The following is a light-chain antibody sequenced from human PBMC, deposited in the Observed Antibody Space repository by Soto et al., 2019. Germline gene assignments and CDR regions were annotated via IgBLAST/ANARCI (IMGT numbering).Light chain of an antibody. CDR3: QQYNSYPLT. J-gene: IGKJ5*01. CDR1: QSMSSL. V-gene: IGKV1-5*03. Sequence: DIPMTQSPSTLSASVGDRVTITCRASQSMSSLLAWYQQKPGRAPTLLIYKASTLESGVPSRFSGSGSGTEFTLTISSLQPDDFATYYCQQYNSYPLTFGQGTRLEIK. CDR2: KAS.